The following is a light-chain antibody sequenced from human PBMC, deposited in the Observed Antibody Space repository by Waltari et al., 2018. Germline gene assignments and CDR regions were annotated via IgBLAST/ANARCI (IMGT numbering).Light chain of an antibody. J-gene: IGKJ4*01. V-gene: IGKV2-40*01. CDR2: EVS. CDR1: QSLLDSEDGNTY. CDR3: MQALEFPLT. Sequence: DIVMAQTPLSLPVTLGEPASIPCRSSQSLLDSEDGNTYLEWYLQKPGQSPQLLIYEVSNRASGVPDRFSGSGSDTDFTLNISRVEAEDVGVYYCMQALEFPLTFGGGTKVEIK.